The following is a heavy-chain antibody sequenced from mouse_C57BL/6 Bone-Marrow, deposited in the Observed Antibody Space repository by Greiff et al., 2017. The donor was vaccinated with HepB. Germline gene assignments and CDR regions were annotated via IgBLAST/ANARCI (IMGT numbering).Heavy chain of an antibody. Sequence: QVQLKESGAELVRPGTSVKMSCKASGYTFTNYWIGWAKQRPGHGLEWIGDIYPGGGYTNYNEKFKGKATLTADKSSSTSEDSAIYYCARGATVVARLCDYWGQGTTLTVSS. J-gene: IGHJ2*01. CDR2: IYPGGGYT. D-gene: IGHD1-1*01. V-gene: IGHV1-63*01. CDR1: GYTFTNYW. CDR3: ARGATVVARLCDY.